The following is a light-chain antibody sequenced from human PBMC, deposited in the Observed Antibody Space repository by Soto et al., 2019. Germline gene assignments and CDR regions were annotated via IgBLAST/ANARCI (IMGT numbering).Light chain of an antibody. V-gene: IGKV1-39*01. CDR2: ASS. CDR3: EQIYNATLN. J-gene: IGKJ4*01. CDR1: QSINTY. Sequence: DIQLPQSPSSLSASVGDIVTITCRASQSINTYLNWYRQKPGKTPNLLTYASSSLQSGVPSRLSGSGSESAFTLSISSLHPVAFATYSGEQIYNATLNFGGGTQVYIK.